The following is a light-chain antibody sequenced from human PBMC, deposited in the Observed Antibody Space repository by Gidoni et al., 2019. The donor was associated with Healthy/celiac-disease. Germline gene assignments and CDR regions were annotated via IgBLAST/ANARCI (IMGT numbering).Light chain of an antibody. J-gene: IGLJ2*01. V-gene: IGLV3-19*01. CDR1: SLRSYY. CDR2: GKN. CDR3: DSRDTSGNHVL. Sequence: SSELTQDPAVSVASGQTVTITCQGDSLRSYYAAWFQQKPGQAPVLIIYGKNNRPSGIPDRFSGSSSGKTASLTIAGAQVEDEADYYCDSRDTSGNHVLFGGGTKLTVL.